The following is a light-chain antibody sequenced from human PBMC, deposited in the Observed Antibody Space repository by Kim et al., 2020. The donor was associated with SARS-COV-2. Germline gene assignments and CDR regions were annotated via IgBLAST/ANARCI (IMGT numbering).Light chain of an antibody. V-gene: IGKV1-33*01. CDR3: QQFDDFPIT. Sequence: ASIGDKVTITCQASHDISKYLSWYQQKPGKAPKLLISEASNLETGVPSRFSGSGSGTDFTFTISSLQPEDIATYYCQQFDDFPITFGQGTRLEIK. CDR2: EAS. CDR1: HDISKY. J-gene: IGKJ5*01.